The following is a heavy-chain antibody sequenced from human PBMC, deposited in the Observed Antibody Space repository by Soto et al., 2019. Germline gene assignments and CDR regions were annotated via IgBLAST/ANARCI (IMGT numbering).Heavy chain of an antibody. D-gene: IGHD2-8*02. V-gene: IGHV3-23*01. CDR1: GFPCGSYD. Sequence: EVQMLASGGGLAQPGGSLRLSCAASGFPCGSYDMTWVRQAPGKGLEWVSTILVDGRTFYVDSVKGRFTISRDNSRNTVYRQMTSLTAGDTALYYWAKATATGGGAFDFCGQGKMGTVS. CDR2: ILVDGRT. CDR3: AKATATGGGAFDF. J-gene: IGHJ3*01.